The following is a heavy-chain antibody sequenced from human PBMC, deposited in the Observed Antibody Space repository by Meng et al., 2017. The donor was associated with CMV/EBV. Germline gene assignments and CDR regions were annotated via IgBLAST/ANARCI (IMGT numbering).Heavy chain of an antibody. J-gene: IGHJ5*02. CDR1: GGSFSGYY. V-gene: IGHV4-34*01. D-gene: IGHD1-26*01. CDR2: INHSGST. Sequence: QVHLRRWGAGLLKPSETLSLPCAVYGGSFSGYYWSCIRQPPGKGLEWIGEINHSGSTNYNPSLKSRVTISVDTSKNQFSLKLSSVAAADTAVYYCARGVGGWFDPWGQGTLVTVSS. CDR3: ARGVGGWFDP.